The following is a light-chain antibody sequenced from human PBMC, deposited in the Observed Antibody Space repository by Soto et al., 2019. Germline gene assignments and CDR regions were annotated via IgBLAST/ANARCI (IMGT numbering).Light chain of an antibody. CDR2: EVS. Sequence: QSALTQPASVSGSPGQSITISCTGTSSDVGGYNYVSWYRQHPGKAPKLIIYEVSNRTSGFSNRFSGSKSGNTASLTISGLQPEDEADYYCSSYTSSSTLYVFGTGTKLTVL. CDR1: SSDVGGYNY. J-gene: IGLJ1*01. V-gene: IGLV2-14*01. CDR3: SSYTSSSTLYV.